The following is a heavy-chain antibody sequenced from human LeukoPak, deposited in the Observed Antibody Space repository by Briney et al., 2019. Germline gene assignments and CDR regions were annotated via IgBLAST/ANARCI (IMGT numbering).Heavy chain of an antibody. V-gene: IGHV1-3*01. Sequence: ASVKVSCKASGYTFTSYAMHWVRQAPGQRLEWMGWINAGNGNTKYSQKFQGRVTITRDTSASTAYMELSSLRSEDTAAYYCARAEYYYGSGSPRYDYWGQGTLVTVSS. CDR3: ARAEYYYGSGSPRYDY. CDR1: GYTFTSYA. CDR2: INAGNGNT. J-gene: IGHJ4*02. D-gene: IGHD3-10*01.